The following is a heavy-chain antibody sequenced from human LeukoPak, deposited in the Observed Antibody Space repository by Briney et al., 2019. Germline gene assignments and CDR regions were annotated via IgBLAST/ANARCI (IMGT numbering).Heavy chain of an antibody. V-gene: IGHV3-23*01. CDR1: GFTFSSYA. CDR3: ANLRLYYYDSSGDGYYFDY. D-gene: IGHD3-22*01. J-gene: IGHJ4*02. Sequence: GGSLRLSCAASGFTFSSYAMSWVRQAPGKGLEWVSAISGSGGSTYYADSVKGRFTISRDNSKNTLYLQMNSLRAEDTAVYYCANLRLYYYDSSGDGYYFDYWGQGTLVTVSS. CDR2: ISGSGGST.